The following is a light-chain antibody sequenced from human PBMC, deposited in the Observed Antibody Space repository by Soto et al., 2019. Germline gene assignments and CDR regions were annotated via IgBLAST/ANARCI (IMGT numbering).Light chain of an antibody. CDR2: GTS. CDR3: QQYNNWPQT. CDR1: QSISNY. V-gene: IGKV3-15*01. J-gene: IGKJ1*01. Sequence: EIVMTQSPAPLSVSPGERATLSCRASQSISNYLAWYQQKPGQAPRLLIFGTSTRATGIPARFSGSGSGTEFTLTISSLQSEDFEVYYCQQYNNWPQTFGQGTKVDIK.